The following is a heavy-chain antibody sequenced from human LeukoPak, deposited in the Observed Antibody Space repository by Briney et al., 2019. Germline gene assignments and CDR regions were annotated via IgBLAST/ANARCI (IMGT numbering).Heavy chain of an antibody. Sequence: SETLSLTRTVSGGSITSYYLNWIRQPPGKGLEWIGYVYHSGNTNYNPSLKSRVTISVDTSKNQFSLNLRSVSAADTAVYYCAKDVASSSCFDSWGQGTLVTVSS. CDR2: VYHSGNT. J-gene: IGHJ4*02. CDR3: AKDVASSSCFDS. D-gene: IGHD6-13*01. V-gene: IGHV4-59*01. CDR1: GGSITSYY.